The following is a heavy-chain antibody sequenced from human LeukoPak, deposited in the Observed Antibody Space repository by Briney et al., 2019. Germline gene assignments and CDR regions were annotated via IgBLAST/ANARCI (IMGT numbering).Heavy chain of an antibody. Sequence: SETLSLTCAVYGGSFSGYYWSWLRQPPGKGLEWIGEINHSGSTNYNPSLKSRVTISVDTSKNQFSLKLSSVTGADTAVYYCARSYYDSSRDRFDAFDIWGQGTMVTVS. J-gene: IGHJ3*02. CDR3: ARSYYDSSRDRFDAFDI. V-gene: IGHV4-34*01. D-gene: IGHD3-22*01. CDR2: INHSGST. CDR1: GGSFSGYY.